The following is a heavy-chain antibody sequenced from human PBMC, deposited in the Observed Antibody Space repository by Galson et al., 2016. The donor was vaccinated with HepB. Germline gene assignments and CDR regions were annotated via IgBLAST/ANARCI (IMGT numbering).Heavy chain of an antibody. D-gene: IGHD3-10*01. CDR1: GFAFSSYY. CDR3: AGGGPYYGSGSYYEYSDY. J-gene: IGHJ4*02. Sequence: SLRLSCAISGFAFSSYYMNWVRQAPGKGLEWVSVIYNSGTSIYEDSAKGRFTITRENSKNTLYLQMNSLRAEDTAVYYCAGGGPYYGSGSYYEYSDYWGQGTLVTVSS. V-gene: IGHV3-53*01. CDR2: IYNSGTS.